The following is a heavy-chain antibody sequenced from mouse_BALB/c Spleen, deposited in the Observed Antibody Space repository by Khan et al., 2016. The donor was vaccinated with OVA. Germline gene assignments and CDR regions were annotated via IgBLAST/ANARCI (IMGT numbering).Heavy chain of an antibody. D-gene: IGHD1-1*01. V-gene: IGHV1-4*01. Sequence: QVQLQQSGAELARPGASVKMSCKASGYTFTSYTMHWVKQRPGQALEWIGYIDPSSGYTNYNQKFRDKATLTVDKSSSTAYIQLSSLTSEDSAVHYCARSAFSGRSSYFGYWGPGTTLTVSS. CDR1: GYTFTSYT. CDR2: IDPSSGYT. J-gene: IGHJ2*01. CDR3: ARSAFSGRSSYFGY.